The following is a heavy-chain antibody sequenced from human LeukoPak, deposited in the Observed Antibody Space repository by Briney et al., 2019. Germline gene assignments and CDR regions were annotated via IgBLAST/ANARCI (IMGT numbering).Heavy chain of an antibody. CDR3: ARGRYCSSGSCYQDY. V-gene: IGHV3-23*01. CDR1: GFTFSSYG. D-gene: IGHD2-15*01. CDR2: ISGSGGST. Sequence: GGSLRLSCAASGFTFSSYGMHWVRQAPGKGLEWVSAISGSGGSTYYADSVKGRFTISRDNSKNTLYLQMNSLRAEDTAVYYCARGRYCSSGSCYQDYWGQGTLVTVSS. J-gene: IGHJ4*02.